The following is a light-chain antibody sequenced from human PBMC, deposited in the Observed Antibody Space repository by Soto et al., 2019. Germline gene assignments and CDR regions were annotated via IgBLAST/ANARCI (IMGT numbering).Light chain of an antibody. J-gene: IGKJ4*01. CDR3: QQLSLYPLT. V-gene: IGKV1-9*01. Sequence: IQLTQSPSFLSASVGDRVTITCRASQGIRSYLAWYQQKPGKVPNLLIYDAATLQSGVPSRFSGRGSGTEFTLTISSLQPEDFATYYCQQLSLYPLTFGGGTKVEIK. CDR2: DAA. CDR1: QGIRSY.